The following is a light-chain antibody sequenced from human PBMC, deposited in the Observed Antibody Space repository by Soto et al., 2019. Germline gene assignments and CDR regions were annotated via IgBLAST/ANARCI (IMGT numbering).Light chain of an antibody. Sequence: QSVLTQPPSVSEAPRQRVTISCSGSSSNIGNNAVNWYQQLPGKAPKLLIYYDDLLPSGGSDRFSCSKSGTSASLAISGLQSEDEADYYGAAWDDSLNGRVVFGGGTKLTVL. J-gene: IGLJ2*01. CDR1: SSNIGNNA. V-gene: IGLV1-36*01. CDR2: YDD. CDR3: AAWDDSLNGRVV.